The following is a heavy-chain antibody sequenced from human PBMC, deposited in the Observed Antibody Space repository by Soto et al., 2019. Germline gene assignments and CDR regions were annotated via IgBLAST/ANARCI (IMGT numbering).Heavy chain of an antibody. CDR1: GFTFSNYA. CDR2: LSDDGSSK. D-gene: IGHD2-21*01. CDR3: PSHGGHAIFYYYGMHF. Sequence: GGSLRLSCAASGFTFSNYAMHWVRQGLGKGLEWVAGLSDDGSSKYYADSVKGRFTISRDNSKYKLFLQLNTLKAKDTAVYSCPSHGGHAIFYYYGMHFWGQGTTVTVSS. V-gene: IGHV3-30-3*01. J-gene: IGHJ6*02.